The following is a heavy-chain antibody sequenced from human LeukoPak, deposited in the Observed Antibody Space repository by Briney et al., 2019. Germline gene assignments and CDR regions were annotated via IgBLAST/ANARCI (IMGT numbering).Heavy chain of an antibody. Sequence: DSGKPSCKASGYTFSSYDINWVRQSAGHGLEGRGWMNPYSGNTGYAQKFQGRVTMTRNTSISTAYMELSSLRSEDTAVYYCARGRVQWLADFDYWGQGTLVTVSS. CDR1: GYTFSSYD. CDR3: ARGRVQWLADFDY. J-gene: IGHJ4*02. CDR2: MNPYSGNT. D-gene: IGHD6-19*01. V-gene: IGHV1-8*01.